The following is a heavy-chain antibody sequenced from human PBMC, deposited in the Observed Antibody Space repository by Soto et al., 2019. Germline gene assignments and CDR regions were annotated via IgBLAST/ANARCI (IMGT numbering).Heavy chain of an antibody. CDR3: ARGVSSFDY. CDR2: ISSSSIYI. Sequence: GGSLRLSCAASGFTFSSYSMNWVRQAPGKGLEWVSSISSSSIYIYYADSVQGRFTISRDNAKNSLYLQMNSLIAEDTAVYYCARGVSSFDYWGQGTLVTVSS. CDR1: GFTFSSYS. J-gene: IGHJ4*02. V-gene: IGHV3-21*01. D-gene: IGHD6-13*01.